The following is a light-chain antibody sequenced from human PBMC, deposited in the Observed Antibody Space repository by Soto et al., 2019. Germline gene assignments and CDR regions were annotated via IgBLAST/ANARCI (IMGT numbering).Light chain of an antibody. CDR1: QDVRNSY. CDR2: DAS. Sequence: EIVLTQSPATLSLSPGERATLSCGASQDVRNSYLAWYQQKPGQAPRLLIYDASNRATGIPARFSGSGSGTDFTLTISSLEPEDFAVYYCQQRSNWSITFGQGTRLEIK. V-gene: IGKV3-11*01. J-gene: IGKJ5*01. CDR3: QQRSNWSIT.